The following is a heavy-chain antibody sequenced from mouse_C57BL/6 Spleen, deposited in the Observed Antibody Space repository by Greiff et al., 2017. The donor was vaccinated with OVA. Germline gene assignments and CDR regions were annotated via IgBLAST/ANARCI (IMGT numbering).Heavy chain of an antibody. CDR2: INPSNGGT. D-gene: IGHD1-1*01. Sequence: QVQLQQPGTELVKPGASVKLSCKASGYTFTSYWMHWVKQRPGQGLEWIGNINPSNGGTNYNEKFKSKATLTVDKSSSTAYMQLSSLTSEDSAVYYCARFFMTTVVAHWYFDVWGTGTTVTVSS. CDR3: ARFFMTTVVAHWYFDV. V-gene: IGHV1-53*01. CDR1: GYTFTSYW. J-gene: IGHJ1*03.